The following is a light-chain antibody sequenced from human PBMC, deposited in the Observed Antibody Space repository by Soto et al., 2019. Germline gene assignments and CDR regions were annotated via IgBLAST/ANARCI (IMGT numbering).Light chain of an antibody. CDR2: EVT. V-gene: IGLV2-14*01. CDR1: SSDVGGYNS. Sequence: QSALTQPASVSGSPGQSITISCTGTSSDVGGYNSVSWYQQHPGKAPKLVIYEVTNRPSGISNRFSGSKSGNTASLTISGLQAEDEAEYYCSSYTSSSTRVFGTGTKVTVL. J-gene: IGLJ1*01. CDR3: SSYTSSSTRV.